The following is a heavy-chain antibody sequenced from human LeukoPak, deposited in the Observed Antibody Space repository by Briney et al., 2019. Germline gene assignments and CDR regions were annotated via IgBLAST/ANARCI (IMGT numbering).Heavy chain of an antibody. CDR2: IYHSGST. CDR3: ARVAYYYDSSGVDY. Sequence: SETLSLTCTVSGYSISSGYYWGWIRQPPGKGLEWIGSIYHSGSTYYNPSLKSRVTISVDTSKNQFSLKLSSVTAADTAVYYCARVAYYYDSSGVDYWGQGTLVTVSS. CDR1: GYSISSGYY. D-gene: IGHD3-22*01. V-gene: IGHV4-38-2*02. J-gene: IGHJ4*02.